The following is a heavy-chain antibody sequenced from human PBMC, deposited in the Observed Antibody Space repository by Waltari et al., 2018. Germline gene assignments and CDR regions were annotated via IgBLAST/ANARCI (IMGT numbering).Heavy chain of an antibody. CDR1: DFFFTDYG. J-gene: IGHJ4*02. V-gene: IGHV3-74*03. Sequence: EVQLVNSGGGLVQPGGSLRLSCAASDFFFTDYGLDWVRQAPGKGLVWVSRMKTDGTSITYADSVKGRFTISRDSAKNTYYLQMNSLRAEDTAVYYCTRNPGYWGQGTLVTVSS. CDR3: TRNPGY. CDR2: MKTDGTSI.